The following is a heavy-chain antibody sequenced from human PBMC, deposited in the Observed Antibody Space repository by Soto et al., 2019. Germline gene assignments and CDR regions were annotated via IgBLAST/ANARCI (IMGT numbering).Heavy chain of an antibody. J-gene: IGHJ6*02. Sequence: GESLKISCKGSGYSFTSYWIGWVRQMPGKGLEWMGIIYPGDSDTRYSPSFQGQVTISADKSISTAYLQWSSLKASDTAMYYCARHGAVTNNYYHYYGMDVWGQGTTVTVSS. CDR2: IYPGDSDT. CDR1: GYSFTSYW. V-gene: IGHV5-51*01. D-gene: IGHD4-17*01. CDR3: ARHGAVTNNYYHYYGMDV.